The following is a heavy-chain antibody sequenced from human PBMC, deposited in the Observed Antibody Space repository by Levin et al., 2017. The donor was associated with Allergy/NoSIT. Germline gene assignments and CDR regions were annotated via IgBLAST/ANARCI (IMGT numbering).Heavy chain of an antibody. D-gene: IGHD7-27*01. J-gene: IGHJ6*02. CDR2: INPNNGDT. CDR3: ARHLQMTVTGERIKIYYYYVMDV. CDR1: GYTFTGYY. Sequence: ASVKVSCKASGYTFTGYYLHWVRQAPGQGLEWMGRINPNNGDTNYSQQCQGRITMTRDTSIRPAYLELSRLRSEDTAVYYCARHLQMTVTGERIKIYYYYVMDVWGQGTTVTVSS. V-gene: IGHV1-2*06.